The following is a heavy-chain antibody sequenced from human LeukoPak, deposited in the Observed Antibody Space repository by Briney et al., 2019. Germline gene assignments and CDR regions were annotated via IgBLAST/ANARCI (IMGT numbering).Heavy chain of an antibody. V-gene: IGHV1-2*02. Sequence: GASVKVSCKASGYTFTAYYLHWVRQAPGQGLEWMGWINPNSGGTNYAQKFQGRVTMTRDTSISTAYMELSRLRSDDTAVYYCASHITIFGVLIPHWGQGTLVTVSS. J-gene: IGHJ4*02. CDR1: GYTFTAYY. CDR3: ASHITIFGVLIPH. CDR2: INPNSGGT. D-gene: IGHD3-3*01.